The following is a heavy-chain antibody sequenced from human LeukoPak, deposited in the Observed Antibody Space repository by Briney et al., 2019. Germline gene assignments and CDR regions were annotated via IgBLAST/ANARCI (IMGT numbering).Heavy chain of an antibody. J-gene: IGHJ6*02. CDR3: ARGKGFWSGSPYYYYGMGV. Sequence: SVKVSCKASGGTFSSYTISWVRQAPGQGLEWMGGIIPILGIANYAQKFQGRVTITADKSTSTAYMELSSLRSEDTAVYCCARGKGFWSGSPYYYYGMGVWGQGTTVTVSS. CDR2: IIPILGIA. CDR1: GGTFSSYT. D-gene: IGHD3-3*01. V-gene: IGHV1-69*10.